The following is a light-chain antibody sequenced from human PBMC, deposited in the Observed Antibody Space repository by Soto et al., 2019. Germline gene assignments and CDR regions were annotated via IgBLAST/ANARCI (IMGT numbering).Light chain of an antibody. J-gene: IGLJ3*02. CDR3: QVWDGEV. Sequence: SYELTQPPSVSVAPGKTARITCGGNNIGSKSVHWYQQKPGQAPVLVIYYDSDRPSGIPERFSGSNSGNTATLTISRVEAGDEADYYCQVWDGEVFGGGTKLTVL. CDR2: YDS. V-gene: IGLV3-21*04. CDR1: NIGSKS.